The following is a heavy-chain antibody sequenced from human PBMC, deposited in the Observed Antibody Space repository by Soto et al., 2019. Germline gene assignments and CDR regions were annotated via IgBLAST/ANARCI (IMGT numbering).Heavy chain of an antibody. CDR2: INAGNGNT. CDR1: GYTFTSYA. V-gene: IGHV1-3*01. Sequence: QVQLVQSGAEVKKPGASVKVSCKASGYTFTSYAMHWVRQAPGQRLEWMGWINAGNGNTKYSQKFQGRVTITRDTSASKAYMELSSLKSEGTAVDYCARETFGELLTVWFDPWGQGTLVNVSS. D-gene: IGHD3-10*01. J-gene: IGHJ5*02. CDR3: ARETFGELLTVWFDP.